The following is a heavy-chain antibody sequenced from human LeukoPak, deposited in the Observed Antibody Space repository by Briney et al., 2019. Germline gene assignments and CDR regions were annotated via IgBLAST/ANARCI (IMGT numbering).Heavy chain of an antibody. CDR1: GYTFTSYG. CDR3: ARESTTESPRYYYYYMDV. V-gene: IGHV1-18*01. D-gene: IGHD1-1*01. J-gene: IGHJ6*03. CDR2: ISAYNGNT. Sequence: ASVKVSCKASGYTFTSYGISWVRQAPGQGLEWMGWISAYNGNTNYAQKLQGRVTMTTDTSTSTAYMELRSLRSDDTAVYYCARESTTESPRYYYYYMDVWGKGTTVTVSS.